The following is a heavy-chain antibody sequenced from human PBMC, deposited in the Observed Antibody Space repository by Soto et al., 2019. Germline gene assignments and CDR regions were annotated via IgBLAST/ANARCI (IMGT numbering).Heavy chain of an antibody. CDR2: ISYTGTP. Sequence: SETLSLTCTVSGGSLSSPRYYWGWLRHPPGKGLEWMGCISYTGTPNYNPSLKSRVTISLDTSMNQFSLKLSSVTPADTAVYYCTRAPVSGSYCFDFWGQGTPVTVSS. CDR3: TRAPVSGSYCFDF. V-gene: IGHV4-61*01. CDR1: GGSLSSPRYY. D-gene: IGHD1-26*01. J-gene: IGHJ4*02.